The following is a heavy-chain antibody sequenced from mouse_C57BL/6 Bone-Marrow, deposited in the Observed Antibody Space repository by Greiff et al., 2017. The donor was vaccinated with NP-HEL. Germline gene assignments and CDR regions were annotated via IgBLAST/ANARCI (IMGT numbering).Heavy chain of an antibody. CDR3: ASWGFAY. V-gene: IGHV1-66*01. CDR1: DYSFTSYY. J-gene: IGHJ3*01. CDR2: IYPGSGNT. Sequence: VKVVESGPELVKPGASVKISCKASDYSFTSYYIHWVKQRPGQGLEWIGWIYPGSGNTKYNEKFKGKATLTADTSSSTAYMQLSSLTSEDSAVYYCASWGFAYWGQGTLVTVSA.